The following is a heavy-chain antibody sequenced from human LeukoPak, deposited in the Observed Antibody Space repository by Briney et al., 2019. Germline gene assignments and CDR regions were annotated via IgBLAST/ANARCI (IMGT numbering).Heavy chain of an antibody. CDR2: IYYTGGS. D-gene: IGHD1-26*01. CDR1: GYSISSGYY. J-gene: IGHJ5*02. V-gene: IGHV4-38-2*02. Sequence: SETLSLTCTVSGYSISSGYYWGWIRPPPGKGLEWIGSIYYTGGSYYNPSLKSRFSTSLDTSRNQFSLKLSSVTAADTAIYYCAKKYSTGLDPWGQGTLVTVSS. CDR3: AKKYSTGLDP.